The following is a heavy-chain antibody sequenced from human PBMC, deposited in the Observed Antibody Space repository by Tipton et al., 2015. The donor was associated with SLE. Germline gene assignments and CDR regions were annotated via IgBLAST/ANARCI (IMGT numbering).Heavy chain of an antibody. V-gene: IGHV4-61*02. J-gene: IGHJ3*02. D-gene: IGHD1-7*01. Sequence: TLSLTCTVSGGSISSGTYYWSWIRQPAGKGLEWIGRIFASGSTNYNPPLGSRVTISLDTSKNQFSLKLTSVTTADTAVYYCVRGFDTSGTFFTFDIWGQGTMVIVSS. CDR1: GGSISSGTYY. CDR3: VRGFDTSGTFFTFDI. CDR2: IFASGST.